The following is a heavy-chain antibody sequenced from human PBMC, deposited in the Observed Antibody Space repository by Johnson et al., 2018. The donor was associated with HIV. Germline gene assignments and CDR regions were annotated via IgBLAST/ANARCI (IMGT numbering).Heavy chain of an antibody. J-gene: IGHJ3*02. CDR2: ISYDGSNK. D-gene: IGHD6-6*01. CDR1: GFTFSSYA. V-gene: IGHV3-30*04. Sequence: QVQLVESGGGLVQPGRSLRLSCAASGFTFSSYAMHWVRQAPGKGLEWVAVISYDGSNKYYADSVKGRLTISRDNSKNTLYLQMNSLRAEDTAVYYCANLEYNSTDAFDIWGQGTLVTVSS. CDR3: ANLEYNSTDAFDI.